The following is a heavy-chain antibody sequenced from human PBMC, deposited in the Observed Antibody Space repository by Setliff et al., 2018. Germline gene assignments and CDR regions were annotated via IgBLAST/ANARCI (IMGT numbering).Heavy chain of an antibody. J-gene: IGHJ4*01. CDR1: GYSFTDYY. V-gene: IGHV1-2*02. D-gene: IGHD3-16*01. Sequence: ASVKVSCKTSGYSFTDYYIHWVRQAPGQGLEWMGWINPNGGGTTYAQTVQGRGAMTXDSSIRTAYMELTGLTADDTALYSCATXXXXGXWGXGTLVTV. CDR3: ATXXXXGX. CDR2: INPNGGGT.